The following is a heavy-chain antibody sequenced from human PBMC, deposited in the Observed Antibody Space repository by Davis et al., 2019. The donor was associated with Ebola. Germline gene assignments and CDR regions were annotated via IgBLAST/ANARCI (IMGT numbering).Heavy chain of an antibody. CDR3: AKDLKGGYALYYYYGMDV. D-gene: IGHD5-12*01. CDR2: ISWNSGSI. Sequence: PGGSLRLSCAASGFTFDDYAMHWVRQAPGKGPEWVSGISWNSGSIGYADSVKGRFTISRDNAKNSLYLQMNSLRAEDTALYYCAKDLKGGYALYYYYGMDVWGQGTTVTVSS. V-gene: IGHV3-9*01. CDR1: GFTFDDYA. J-gene: IGHJ6*02.